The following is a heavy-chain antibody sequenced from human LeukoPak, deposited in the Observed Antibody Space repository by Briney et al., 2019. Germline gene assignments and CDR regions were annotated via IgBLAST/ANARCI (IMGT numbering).Heavy chain of an antibody. CDR1: GFTFSNYA. D-gene: IGHD6-19*01. Sequence: GGSLRLSCAASGFTFSNYAMTWVRQAPGKGLEWVSAISSGSVSTFYADSVKGRFTISRDNSKNTLYLQVNSPRAEDTAVYYCAKDTQWLALPGVANYYFDYWGQGTLVTVSS. CDR2: ISSGSVST. CDR3: AKDTQWLALPGVANYYFDY. J-gene: IGHJ4*02. V-gene: IGHV3-23*01.